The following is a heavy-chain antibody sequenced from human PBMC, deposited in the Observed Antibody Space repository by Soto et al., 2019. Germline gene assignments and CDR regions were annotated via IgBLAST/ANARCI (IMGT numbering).Heavy chain of an antibody. J-gene: IGHJ4*02. Sequence: PGGSLRLSCAASGFTFSSYGMHWVRQAPGKGLEWVAVISYEGSNKYYTDSVKGRFTISRDNSKNTLYLQMNSLRAEDTAVYYCAKDRAAAGPHYFDYWGQGTLVTVSS. V-gene: IGHV3-30*18. CDR3: AKDRAAAGPHYFDY. CDR2: ISYEGSNK. CDR1: GFTFSSYG. D-gene: IGHD6-13*01.